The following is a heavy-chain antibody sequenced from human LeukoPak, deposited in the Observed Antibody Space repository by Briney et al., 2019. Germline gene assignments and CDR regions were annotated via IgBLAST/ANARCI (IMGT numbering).Heavy chain of an antibody. D-gene: IGHD3-9*01. CDR1: GFTFSSYA. CDR2: LSGSGDYT. J-gene: IGHJ4*02. Sequence: GGSLRLSCAASGFTFSSYAMSWVRQAPGKGLEWVSSLSGSGDYTYYADSVKGRFTISRDNSKNTLYLQMNSLRAEDTAVYYCAKTTGYYSSSPLDYWGQGTLVTVSS. V-gene: IGHV3-23*01. CDR3: AKTTGYYSSSPLDY.